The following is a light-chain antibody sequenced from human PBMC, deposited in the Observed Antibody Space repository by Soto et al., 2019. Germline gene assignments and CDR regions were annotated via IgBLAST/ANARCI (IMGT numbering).Light chain of an antibody. CDR1: QSINNRD. CDR3: QQLGSSPGFT. V-gene: IGKV3-20*01. CDR2: GAS. Sequence: EIVLTQSPGTLSLSPGERATLSCRASQSINNRDLAWYQQKPGQAPRLLIYGASSRATGIQDRFSGSRFGTDFTLTISRLEPEDFAVYYCQQLGSSPGFTFGPGTKVDMK. J-gene: IGKJ3*01.